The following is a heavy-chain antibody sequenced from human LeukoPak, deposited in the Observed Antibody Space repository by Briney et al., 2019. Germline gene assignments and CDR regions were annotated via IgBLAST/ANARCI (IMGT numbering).Heavy chain of an antibody. Sequence: GGSLRLSCAASGFTFSSYAMSWVRQAPGKGLEWVSSISGSSSNIYYADSVKGRFTISRDNAKNSLYLQMNSLRAEDTAVYYCARTYCGGGNCHHFDHYYHMDVWGKGTTVTVSS. CDR1: GFTFSSYA. CDR3: ARTYCGGGNCHHFDHYYHMDV. CDR2: ISGSSSNI. J-gene: IGHJ6*03. V-gene: IGHV3-21*01. D-gene: IGHD2-15*01.